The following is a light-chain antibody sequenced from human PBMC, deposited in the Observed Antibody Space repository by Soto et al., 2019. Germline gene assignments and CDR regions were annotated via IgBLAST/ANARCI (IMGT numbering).Light chain of an antibody. CDR3: QHYNNWPPWT. Sequence: EIVMTQSPATLSVSPGERATLSCRASQTVSSNLAWYQQKPGQAPRLLIYGASTRATGIPARFSGSGSGTEFTLIISSLQSEDFAVYYCQHYNNWPPWTFGQGTRWIS. J-gene: IGKJ1*01. CDR2: GAS. CDR1: QTVSSN. V-gene: IGKV3-15*01.